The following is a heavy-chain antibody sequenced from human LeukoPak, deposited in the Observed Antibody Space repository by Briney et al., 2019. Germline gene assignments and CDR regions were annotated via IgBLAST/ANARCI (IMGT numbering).Heavy chain of an antibody. CDR3: ARDRTYAVGWFDP. CDR1: GFTFSSYA. J-gene: IGHJ5*02. Sequence: PGGSLRLSCAASGFTFSSYAMHWVRQAPGKGLEWMSVISYDGSDKYYADSVKGRFTISRDNSKTTLYLQINSLRAEDTAVYYCARDRTYAVGWFDPCGEGTLVTVSS. V-gene: IGHV3-30*04. CDR2: ISYDGSDK. D-gene: IGHD2-2*01.